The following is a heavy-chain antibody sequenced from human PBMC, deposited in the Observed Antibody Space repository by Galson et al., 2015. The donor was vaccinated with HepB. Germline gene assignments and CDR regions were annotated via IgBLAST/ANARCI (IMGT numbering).Heavy chain of an antibody. CDR1: GYSFTSYW. J-gene: IGHJ6*02. CDR3: ARRKRATAMEDYYYYGMDV. Sequence: QSGAEVKKPGESLRISCKGSGYSFTSYWISWVRQMPGKGLEWMGRIDPSDSYTNYSPSFQGHVTISADKSISTAYLQWSSLKASDTAMYYCARRKRATAMEDYYYYGMDVWGQGTTVTVSS. CDR2: IDPSDSYT. V-gene: IGHV5-10-1*01. D-gene: IGHD5-18*01.